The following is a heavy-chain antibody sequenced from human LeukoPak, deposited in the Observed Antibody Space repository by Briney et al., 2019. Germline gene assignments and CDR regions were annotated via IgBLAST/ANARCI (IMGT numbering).Heavy chain of an antibody. D-gene: IGHD3-22*01. CDR1: GYTFTSYG. V-gene: IGHV1-2*02. Sequence: ASVKVSCKASGYTFTSYGISWVRQAPGQGLEWMGWINPNSGGTNYAQKFQGRVTMTRDTSISTAYMELSRLRSDDTAVYYCARDRASSYYYDSSGPGAFDIWGQGTMVTVSS. CDR3: ARDRASSYYYDSSGPGAFDI. CDR2: INPNSGGT. J-gene: IGHJ3*02.